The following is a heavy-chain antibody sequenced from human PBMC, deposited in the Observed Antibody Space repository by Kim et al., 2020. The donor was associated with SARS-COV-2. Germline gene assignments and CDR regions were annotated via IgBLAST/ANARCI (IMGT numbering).Heavy chain of an antibody. CDR1: GFRFSSYA. Sequence: GGSLRLSCAASGFRFSSYALSWVRQAPGRGLEWVSAITDDGRRTYYADSVKGRFTSSRDNSKNTLYLQMNSLRVEDTALYYCANRCGGDFHDAYNWWGQG. V-gene: IGHV3-23*01. CDR3: ANRCGGDFHDAYNW. D-gene: IGHD2-21*01. CDR2: ITDDGRRT. J-gene: IGHJ3*01.